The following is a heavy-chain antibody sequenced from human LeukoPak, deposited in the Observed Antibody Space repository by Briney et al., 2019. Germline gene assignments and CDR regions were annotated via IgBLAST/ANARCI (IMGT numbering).Heavy chain of an antibody. CDR1: GGSISSSSYY. Sequence: SETLSLTCTVSGGSISSSSYYWGWIRQPPGKGLEWIGSIYYSGSTYYNPSLKSRVTISVDTSKNQFSLKLSSVTAADRAVYYCARQDPLGYYFDYWGQGTLVTVSS. CDR3: ARQDPLGYYFDY. V-gene: IGHV4-39*01. J-gene: IGHJ4*02. CDR2: IYYSGST.